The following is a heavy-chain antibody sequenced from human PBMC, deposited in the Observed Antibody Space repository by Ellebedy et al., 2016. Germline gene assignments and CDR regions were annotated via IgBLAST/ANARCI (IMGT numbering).Heavy chain of an antibody. D-gene: IGHD3-22*01. CDR1: GGSISSYY. J-gene: IGHJ4*02. Sequence: SETLSLTXTVSGGSISSYYWSWIRQPPGKGLEWIGYIYYSGSTNYNPSLKSRVTISVDTSKNQFSLKLSSVTAADTAVYYCAGNYYDSSGYLPNYWGQGTLVTVSS. CDR3: AGNYYDSSGYLPNY. V-gene: IGHV4-59*08. CDR2: IYYSGST.